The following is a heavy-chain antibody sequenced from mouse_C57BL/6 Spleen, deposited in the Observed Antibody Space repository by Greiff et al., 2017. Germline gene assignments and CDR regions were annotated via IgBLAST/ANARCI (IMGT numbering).Heavy chain of an antibody. Sequence: QVQLKQSGAELVRPGTSVKVSCKASGYAFTNYLIEWVKQRPGQGLEWIGVINPGSGGTNYNETFKGKATLTADKSSSTAYMQLSSLTSEDSAVYYCARPYGSSSYYAMDYWGQGTSVTVSS. CDR1: GYAFTNYL. D-gene: IGHD1-1*01. V-gene: IGHV1-54*01. J-gene: IGHJ4*01. CDR3: ARPYGSSSYYAMDY. CDR2: INPGSGGT.